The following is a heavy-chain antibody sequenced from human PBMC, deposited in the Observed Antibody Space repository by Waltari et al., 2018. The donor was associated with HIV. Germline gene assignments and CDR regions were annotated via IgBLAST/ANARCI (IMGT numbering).Heavy chain of an antibody. CDR3: ARVPTLVYFDY. D-gene: IGHD2-8*02. CDR1: GGSFSGSH. CDR2: VNDSGST. J-gene: IGHJ4*02. Sequence: QVQLQQWGAGLLKTSETLSLTCAVYGGSFSGSHWSWIRQPPGKGLEGIGEVNDSGSTKYNPSLKSRATISADTSKNQFSLKLSSVTAADTAVYYCARVPTLVYFDYWGQGNLVTVSS. V-gene: IGHV4-34*01.